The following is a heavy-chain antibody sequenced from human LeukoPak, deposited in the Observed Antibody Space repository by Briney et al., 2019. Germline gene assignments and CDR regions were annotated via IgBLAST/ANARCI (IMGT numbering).Heavy chain of an antibody. Sequence: GXASGFTFSSYGMHWVRQAPGKGLEWVAFIRYDGSNKLYADCVKGRFTISRDNCKNTLYLQMNSLRAEDTAVYYXXXXXXXXXXXXXXXXXXXXXDLWGKXTXVTLSS. V-gene: IGHV3-30*02. CDR2: IRYDGSNK. CDR1: GFTFSSYG. CDR3: XXXXXXXXXXXXXXXXXXXXDL. J-gene: IGHJ6*04.